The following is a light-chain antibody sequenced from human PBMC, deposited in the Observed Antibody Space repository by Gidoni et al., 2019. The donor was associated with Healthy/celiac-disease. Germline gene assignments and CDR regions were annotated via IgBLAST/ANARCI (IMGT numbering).Light chain of an antibody. CDR2: AVS. CDR3: SSYTSSSTRWV. J-gene: IGLJ3*02. Sequence: QSALSQPASVSGSPGQSITISCTGTSSDVGGHNYVSWYQQHPGKAPKLMIYAVSNRPSGVSNRFSVSKSGNTASLTISGLQAEDEADYYCSSYTSSSTRWVFGGGTKLTVL. V-gene: IGLV2-14*01. CDR1: SSDVGGHNY.